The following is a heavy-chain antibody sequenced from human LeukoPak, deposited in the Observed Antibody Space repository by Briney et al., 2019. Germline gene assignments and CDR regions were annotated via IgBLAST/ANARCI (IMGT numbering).Heavy chain of an antibody. J-gene: IGHJ4*02. D-gene: IGHD2-2*01. CDR3: ARDGAIVVPAAFDY. CDR1: GFTFSSYA. Sequence: GGSLRLSCAASGFTFSSYAMHWVRRAPGKGLEWVAVISYDGSNKYYADSVKGRFTISRDNSKNTLYLQMNSLRAEDTAVYYCARDGAIVVPAAFDYWGQGTLVTVSS. CDR2: ISYDGSNK. V-gene: IGHV3-30-3*01.